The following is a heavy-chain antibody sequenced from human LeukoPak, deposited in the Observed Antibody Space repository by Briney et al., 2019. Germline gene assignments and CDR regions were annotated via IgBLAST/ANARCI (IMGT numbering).Heavy chain of an antibody. V-gene: IGHV1-18*01. CDR1: GYSFSNYG. D-gene: IGHD2-2*01. CDR2: IAAYSGNT. Sequence: ASVKVSCKASGYSFSNYGLNWVRQVPGQGLEWMGRIAAYSGNTNYAHKFQGRVTMTTDTSTNTAYLELKTLTSDDTAIYYCARGAEGGTSMRNRYYYYYMDVWGKGTTVTVSS. J-gene: IGHJ6*03. CDR3: ARGAEGGTSMRNRYYYYYMDV.